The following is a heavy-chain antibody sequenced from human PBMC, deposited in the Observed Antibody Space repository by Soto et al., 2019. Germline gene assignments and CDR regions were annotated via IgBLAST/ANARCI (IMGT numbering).Heavy chain of an antibody. CDR2: ISSNGGST. CDR1: GFTFSNYA. J-gene: IGHJ4*02. Sequence: HPGGSLRLSCSVFGFTFSNYAMHWVRQAPGKGLQYVSSISSNGGSTYYADSVQGRFTISRDNSKNTLYLQMRSLRLEDTAVYYCVKDRYVDYWGQGTLVTVSS. V-gene: IGHV3-64D*06. CDR3: VKDRYVDY.